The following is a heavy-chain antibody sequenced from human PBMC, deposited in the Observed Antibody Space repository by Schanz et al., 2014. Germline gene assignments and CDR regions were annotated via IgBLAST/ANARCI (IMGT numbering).Heavy chain of an antibody. CDR1: GFTLSSYA. Sequence: QVQLVESGGGLVQPGRSLRLSCAAYGFTLSSYAMHWVRQAPGKGLEWVAVISYDGSNKYYADSVKGRFTISRDNSKNTLYLQMNTLRAEDTAVYYCARANYRRKINFDYWGRGTLVTVSS. V-gene: IGHV3-30-3*01. D-gene: IGHD3-10*01. CDR3: ARANYRRKINFDY. CDR2: ISYDGSNK. J-gene: IGHJ4*02.